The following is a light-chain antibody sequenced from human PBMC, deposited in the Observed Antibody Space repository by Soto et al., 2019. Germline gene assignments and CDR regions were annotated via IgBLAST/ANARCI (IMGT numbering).Light chain of an antibody. CDR3: QQSYSYSRA. V-gene: IGKV1-5*03. J-gene: IGKJ1*01. CDR1: QTICRW. CDR2: DAS. Sequence: DIQMTHSPSTLSGSVGEXVXIPCRASQTICRWLTWYQQKPGKAPKLLMHDASSLKSGVPSRFSGSGSGTDFTLTISSLQPEDFATYYCQQSYSYSRAFGQGTKVDIK.